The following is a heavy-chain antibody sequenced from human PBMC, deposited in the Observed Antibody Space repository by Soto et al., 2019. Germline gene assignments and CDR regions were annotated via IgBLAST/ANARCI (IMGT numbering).Heavy chain of an antibody. Sequence: GSLRLSGAGSGFTFSSYAMSWVRQAPGKGLEWVSAISGSGSNTYYADSVKGRFTISRDNAKNSLYLQMNSLRAEDTAVYYCARDFLRGYGPDYWGQGTLVTVSS. CDR2: ISGSGSNT. CDR1: GFTFSSYA. J-gene: IGHJ4*02. D-gene: IGHD6-13*01. V-gene: IGHV3-21*01. CDR3: ARDFLRGYGPDY.